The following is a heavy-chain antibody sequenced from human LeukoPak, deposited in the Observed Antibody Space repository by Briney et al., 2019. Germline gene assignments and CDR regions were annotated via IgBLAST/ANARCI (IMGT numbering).Heavy chain of an antibody. CDR2: IYYSGST. CDR3: ARVSSSGYYFLFDY. V-gene: IGHV4-30-4*01. D-gene: IGHD3-22*01. J-gene: IGHJ4*02. CDR1: GGSISRGDYY. Sequence: SQTLSLICTVSGGSISRGDYYWSWIRQPPGKGLEWIGNIYYSGSTYYNPSLKSRVTISVDTSKNQFSLKLSSVTAADTAVYYCARVSSSGYYFLFDYWGQGTLVTVSS.